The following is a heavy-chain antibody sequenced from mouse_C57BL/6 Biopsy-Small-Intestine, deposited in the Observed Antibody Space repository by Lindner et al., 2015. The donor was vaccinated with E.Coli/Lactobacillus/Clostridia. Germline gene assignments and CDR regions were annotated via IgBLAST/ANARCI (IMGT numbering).Heavy chain of an antibody. CDR1: GYTFTDYY. J-gene: IGHJ2*01. CDR3: ARDGPKDYFDY. CDR2: FNPSNGGS. Sequence: VQLQESGPELVKPGASVKMSCKASGYTFTDYYMNWAKQSHGKSLEWIGRFNPSNGGSSYNQKFKDKATLTVDKSLSTAYMQLNSLTSEDSAVYYCARDGPKDYFDYWGQGTTLTVSS. D-gene: IGHD2-3*01. V-gene: IGHV1-19*01.